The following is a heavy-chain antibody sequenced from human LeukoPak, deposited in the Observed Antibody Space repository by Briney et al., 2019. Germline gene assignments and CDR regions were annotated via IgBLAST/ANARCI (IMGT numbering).Heavy chain of an antibody. Sequence: SETLSVTRTVSGCSINSGSYYWIWIRQPAGKGLEWFGRLYISGSTNYNPPLKSRVTISVDTSKNQSSLKVNSVTAADTAVYYCARHPAAWFFDLWGRGTLVTVSS. J-gene: IGHJ2*01. CDR3: ARHPAAWFFDL. V-gene: IGHV4-61*02. CDR2: LYISGST. CDR1: GCSINSGSYY.